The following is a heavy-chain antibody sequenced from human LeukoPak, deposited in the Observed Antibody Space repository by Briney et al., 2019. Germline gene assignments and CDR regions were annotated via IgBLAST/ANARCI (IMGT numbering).Heavy chain of an antibody. D-gene: IGHD1-26*01. CDR1: GGSISSYY. V-gene: IGHV4-59*08. CDR3: ARHAYSGSFLDY. Sequence: KPSETLSLTCTVSGGSISSYYWSWIRQPPGKGLEWIGYIYYSGSTNYNPSLKSRVTIPVDTSKNQFSLKLSSVTAADTAVYYCARHAYSGSFLDYWGQGTLVTVSS. CDR2: IYYSGST. J-gene: IGHJ4*02.